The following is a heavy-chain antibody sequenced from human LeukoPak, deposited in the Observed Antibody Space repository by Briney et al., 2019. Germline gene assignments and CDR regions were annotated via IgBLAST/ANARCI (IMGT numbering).Heavy chain of an antibody. CDR3: ARDHRYGGLFDS. CDR2: IYSGGST. J-gene: IGHJ4*02. Sequence: GGSLRLSCAASGFTVSSNYMSWVRQAPGKGLEWVSVIYSGGSTYYADSVQGRFTISRDNAKNSLYLQMNSLRAEDTAVYYCARDHRYGGLFDSWGQGILVTVSS. D-gene: IGHD3-9*01. V-gene: IGHV3-53*01. CDR1: GFTVSSNY.